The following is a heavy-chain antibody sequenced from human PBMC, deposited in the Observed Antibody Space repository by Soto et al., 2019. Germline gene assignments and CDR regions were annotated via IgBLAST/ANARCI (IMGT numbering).Heavy chain of an antibody. V-gene: IGHV3-33*01. Sequence: GGSLRLSCAASGFTFSSYGMHWVRQAPGKGLEWVAVIWYDGSNKYYADSVKGRFTISRDNSKNTLYLQMNSLRAEDTAVYYCARVGRRWLQSQYYFDYWGQGTLVTVSS. CDR1: GFTFSSYG. D-gene: IGHD5-12*01. CDR3: ARVGRRWLQSQYYFDY. CDR2: IWYDGSNK. J-gene: IGHJ4*02.